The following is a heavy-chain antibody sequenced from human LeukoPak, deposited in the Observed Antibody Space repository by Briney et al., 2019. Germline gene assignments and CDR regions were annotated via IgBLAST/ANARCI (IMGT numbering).Heavy chain of an antibody. CDR1: GYRFTSYW. CDR2: IYPGDSDT. V-gene: IGHV5-51*01. D-gene: IGHD6-19*01. Sequence: GESLQISCQGSGYRFTSYWIGWVRQMPGKGLEWMGIIYPGDSDTRYSPSFQGQVTTSADKSISTAYLQWSSLKASDTAMYYCARSGYSSGWYGFDYWGQGTLVTVSS. J-gene: IGHJ4*02. CDR3: ARSGYSSGWYGFDY.